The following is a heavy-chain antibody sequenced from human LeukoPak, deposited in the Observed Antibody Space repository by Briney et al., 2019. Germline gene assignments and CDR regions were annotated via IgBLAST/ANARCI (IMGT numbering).Heavy chain of an antibody. J-gene: IGHJ4*02. D-gene: IGHD7-27*01. CDR1: GYSISRSYL. CDR2: TSHDGSS. CDR3: VRGELGDFDN. Sequence: SETLSLTCTVSGYSISRSYLWGWVRQPPGKAPEWIGSTSHDGSSYQNPSLKSRATISIDTSKNQFSLKMTSLTAADTAVYYCVRGELGDFDNWGQGILVTVSS. V-gene: IGHV4-38-2*02.